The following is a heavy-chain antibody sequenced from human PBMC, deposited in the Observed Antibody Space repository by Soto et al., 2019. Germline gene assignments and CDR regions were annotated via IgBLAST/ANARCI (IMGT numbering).Heavy chain of an antibody. J-gene: IGHJ4*02. V-gene: IGHV3-30*18. CDR2: ISDTGSSH. CDR3: AKDRGGDCPDNSCYFGADY. CDR1: GFTFSSYG. Sequence: GGSLRLSCVGAGFTFSSYGMHWVRQAPGKGLECVAVISDTGSSHYYAASVEGRFTISRENSKNTLSLHMDRLRVEDTAVYYCAKDRGGDCPDNSCYFGADYWGQGTPVTVSS. D-gene: IGHD2-2*01.